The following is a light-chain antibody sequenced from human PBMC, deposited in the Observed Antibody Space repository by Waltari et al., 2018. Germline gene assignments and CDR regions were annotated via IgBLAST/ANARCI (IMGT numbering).Light chain of an antibody. CDR1: QSVLYSSNNKNY. CDR2: WAS. CDR3: QQYYSTLLT. Sequence: VMTRSPAPLAVSLGEMATINRKSSQSVLYSSNNKNYLAWYQQKPGQPPKLLIYWASTRESGVPDRFSGSGSGTDFTLTISSLQAEDVAVYYCQQYYSTLLTFGGGTKVEIK. J-gene: IGKJ4*01. V-gene: IGKV4-1*01.